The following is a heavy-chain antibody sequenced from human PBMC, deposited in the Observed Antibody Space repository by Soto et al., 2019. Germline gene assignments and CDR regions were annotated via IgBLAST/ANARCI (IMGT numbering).Heavy chain of an antibody. Sequence: ASVKVSCKASGYTFTGYYMHWVRQAPGQGLEWMGWINPNSGGTNYAQKFQGRVTMTRDTSISTAYMELSRLRSDDTAVYYCAVATLVNPNYYYYGMDVWGQGTTVTVSS. CDR3: AVATLVNPNYYYYGMDV. J-gene: IGHJ6*02. CDR2: INPNSGGT. V-gene: IGHV1-2*02. D-gene: IGHD5-12*01. CDR1: GYTFTGYY.